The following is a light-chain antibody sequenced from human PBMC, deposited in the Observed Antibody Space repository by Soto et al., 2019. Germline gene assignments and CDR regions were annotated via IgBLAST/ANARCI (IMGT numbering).Light chain of an antibody. CDR3: QQRSDWPWT. J-gene: IGKJ1*01. V-gene: IGKV3-11*01. Sequence: IVLTQSPGTLSLSPGERATLSCRASQSLTSDYLAWYQQKPGQTPRLLVYDVSNRATGIPARFSGGGSGTDFTLTISNLEPEDFAVYYCQQRSDWPWTFGQGTKVDIK. CDR2: DVS. CDR1: QSLTSDY.